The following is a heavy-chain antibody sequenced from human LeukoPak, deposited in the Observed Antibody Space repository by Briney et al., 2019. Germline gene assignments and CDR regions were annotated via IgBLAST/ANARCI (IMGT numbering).Heavy chain of an antibody. V-gene: IGHV1-69*01. D-gene: IGHD3-3*01. CDR1: GGTFSSYA. CDR3: AREYDFWSGYHPYYYYMDV. Sequence: SVKVSCKASGGTFSSYAISWVRQAPGQGLEWMGGIIPIFGTANYAQKFQGRVTITADESTSTVYMELSSLRSEDTAVYYCAREYDFWSGYHPYYYYMDVWGKGTTVTVSS. CDR2: IIPIFGTA. J-gene: IGHJ6*03.